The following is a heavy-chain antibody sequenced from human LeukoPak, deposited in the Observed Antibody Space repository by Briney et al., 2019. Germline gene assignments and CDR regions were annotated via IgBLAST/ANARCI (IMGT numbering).Heavy chain of an antibody. CDR3: ARAKGSSHPPNYHYYYYMDV. CDR2: IIPIFGTA. D-gene: IGHD1-26*01. Sequence: GASVTVSCKASGGTFSSYAISWVRQAPGQGLEWMGGIIPIFGTANYAQKFQGRVTITADKSTSTAYMELSSLRSEDTAVYYCARAKGSSHPPNYHYYYYMDVWGKGTTVTVSS. CDR1: GGTFSSYA. J-gene: IGHJ6*03. V-gene: IGHV1-69*06.